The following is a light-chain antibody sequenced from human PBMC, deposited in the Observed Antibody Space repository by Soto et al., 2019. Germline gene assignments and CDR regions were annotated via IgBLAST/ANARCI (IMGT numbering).Light chain of an antibody. J-gene: IGKJ4*01. CDR2: GAS. CDR1: QGIGST. V-gene: IGKV3-15*01. Sequence: EIVMTQSPATLSVSPGERATLSCRASQGIGSTLAWYQQKPGQTPMLLFYGASTRATGVPARFSGGGSGTEFTLTINSLQSEDFAVYYCQRYNSWPLSFGGGTKVDIK. CDR3: QRYNSWPLS.